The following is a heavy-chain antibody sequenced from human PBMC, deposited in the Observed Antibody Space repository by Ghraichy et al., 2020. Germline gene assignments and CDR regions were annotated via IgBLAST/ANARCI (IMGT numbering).Heavy chain of an antibody. V-gene: IGHV4-34*01. CDR2: INHSGST. J-gene: IGHJ4*02. CDR3: ARGKSRKGVFDY. CDR1: GGSFSGYY. D-gene: IGHD2-2*01. Sequence: GSLRRSCAVYGGSFSGYYWSWIRQPPGKGLEWIGEINHSGSTNYNPSLKSRVTISVDTSKNQFSLKLSSVTAADTAVYYCARGKSRKGVFDYWGQGTLVTVSS.